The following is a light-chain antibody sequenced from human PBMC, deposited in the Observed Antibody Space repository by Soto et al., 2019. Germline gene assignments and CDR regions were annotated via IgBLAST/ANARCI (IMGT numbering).Light chain of an antibody. J-gene: IGKJ1*01. V-gene: IGKV3-20*01. CDR3: QQYGSSPRT. CDR2: AAS. CDR1: QTVTGSY. Sequence: IVLTQSPGTLSLSPGEGANLSCRASQTVTGSYLAWYQQKPGQPPRVLIYAASSRATGIPDRFSGSGSGTDFTLTISRLEPEDFAVYYCQQYGSSPRTFGQGTKVDI.